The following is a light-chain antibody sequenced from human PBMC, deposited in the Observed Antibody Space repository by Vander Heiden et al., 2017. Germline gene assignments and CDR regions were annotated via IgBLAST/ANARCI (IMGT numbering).Light chain of an antibody. J-gene: IGKJ4*01. CDR1: QDISNN. Sequence: DIQMIQSPSYLSAFVGDSVTITCQASQDISNNLNWYQQQPAKAPRLLIYDASNLQTGGTSRISGSGAGTNFTISISSLQPEDIATNYCQQYDNDPSLTFGGGTKVEMK. CDR3: QQYDNDPSLT. V-gene: IGKV1-33*01. CDR2: DAS.